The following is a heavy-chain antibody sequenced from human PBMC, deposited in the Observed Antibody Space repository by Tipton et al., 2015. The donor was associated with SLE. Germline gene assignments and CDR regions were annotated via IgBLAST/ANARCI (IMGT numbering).Heavy chain of an antibody. Sequence: TLSLTCSVSGGSITSNIHYWGWIRQPPGKGLEWIGNTHYSGSTYYNPSLKSRVAISVDASKNQFSLKLSSVTAADTAVYYCAKTSSRYPYFDYWGQGTLVTVSS. V-gene: IGHV4-39*01. J-gene: IGHJ4*02. D-gene: IGHD6-13*01. CDR1: GGSITSNIHY. CDR2: THYSGST. CDR3: AKTSSRYPYFDY.